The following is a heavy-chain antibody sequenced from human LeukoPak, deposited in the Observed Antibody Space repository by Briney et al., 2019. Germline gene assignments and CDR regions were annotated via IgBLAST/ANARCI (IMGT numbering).Heavy chain of an antibody. J-gene: IGHJ3*02. CDR1: GGSIXGYX. D-gene: IGHD1-7*01. Sequence: GGSIXGYXXTWIRQPXGKGXXGIGRVYTSGSTHYNPSLKPRLTMSVDTSKNQFSLELSSVTAADTAVYYCARLITGTTTAFDIWGQGTMVTVSS. CDR2: VYTSGST. CDR3: ARLITGTTTAFDI. V-gene: IGHV4-4*07.